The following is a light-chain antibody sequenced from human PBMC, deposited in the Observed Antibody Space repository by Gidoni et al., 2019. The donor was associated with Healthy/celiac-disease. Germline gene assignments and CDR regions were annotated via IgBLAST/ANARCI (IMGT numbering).Light chain of an antibody. J-gene: IGLJ1*01. CDR3: CSYAGSDTYV. CDR2: AAS. CDR1: SSDVGGYNY. V-gene: IGLV2-11*01. Sequence: QSALTQPRPVSGSPGQSVTISCPGTSSDVGGYNYVSWYQQHPGKAPKLMIYAASKRPSGVPDRFSGAKSGNTASLTISGLQAEDEADYYCCSYAGSDTYVFGTGTKVTVL.